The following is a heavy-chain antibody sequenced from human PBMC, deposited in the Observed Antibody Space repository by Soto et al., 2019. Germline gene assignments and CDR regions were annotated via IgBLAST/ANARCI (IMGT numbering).Heavy chain of an antibody. CDR1: GFTFSSYG. Sequence: QVQLVESGGGVVQPGRSLRLSCAASGFTFSSYGMHWVRQAPGKGLEWVAVIWYDGSNKYYADSVKGRFTISRDNSKNTLYLQMNSLRAEDTAVYYCARDQEGLIVVVTAAWGMDVWGQGTTVTVSS. J-gene: IGHJ6*02. CDR3: ARDQEGLIVVVTAAWGMDV. V-gene: IGHV3-33*01. CDR2: IWYDGSNK. D-gene: IGHD2-21*02.